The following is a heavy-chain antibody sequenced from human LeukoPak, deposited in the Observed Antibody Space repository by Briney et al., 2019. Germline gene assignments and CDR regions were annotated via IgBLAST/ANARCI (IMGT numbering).Heavy chain of an antibody. Sequence: SETLSLTCTVSGGSISSSSYYWGWIRQPPGKGLEWIGSIYYSGSTYYNPSLKSRVTISVDTSKNQFSLKLSSVTAADTAVYYCARVYRDFYLYFDYWGQGTLVTVSS. CDR3: ARVYRDFYLYFDY. CDR1: GGSISSSSYY. J-gene: IGHJ4*02. CDR2: IYYSGST. V-gene: IGHV4-39*07. D-gene: IGHD2-21*02.